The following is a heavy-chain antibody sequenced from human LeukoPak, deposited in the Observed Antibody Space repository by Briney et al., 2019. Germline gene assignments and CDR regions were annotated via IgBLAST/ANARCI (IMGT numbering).Heavy chain of an antibody. CDR3: ARGVVTAPQTFDY. CDR2: IYYSGST. V-gene: IGHV4-61*05. J-gene: IGHJ4*02. D-gene: IGHD2-21*02. Sequence: SETLSLTCTVSGGSISSSSYYWGWIRQPPGKGLEWIGYIYYSGSTNYNPSLKSRVTISIDTSKNQFSLKLSSVTAADTAVYYCARGVVTAPQTFDYWGQGTLVTVSS. CDR1: GGSISSSSYY.